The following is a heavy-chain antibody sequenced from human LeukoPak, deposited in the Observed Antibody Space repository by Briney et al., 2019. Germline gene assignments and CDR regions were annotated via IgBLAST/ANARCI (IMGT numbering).Heavy chain of an antibody. CDR1: GGTFSSYA. CDR2: IIPIFGTA. CDR3: ARGAMEGGRLVDFDY. Sequence: SVKVSCKASGGTFSSYAISWVRQAPGQGLEWMGGIIPIFGTANYAQKFQGRVTITTDESTSTAYMELSSLRSEDTAVYYCARGAMEGGRLVDFDYWGQGTLVTVSS. V-gene: IGHV1-69*05. J-gene: IGHJ4*02. D-gene: IGHD2-8*02.